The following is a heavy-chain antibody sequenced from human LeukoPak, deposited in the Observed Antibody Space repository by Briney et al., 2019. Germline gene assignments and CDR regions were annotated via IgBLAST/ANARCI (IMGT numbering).Heavy chain of an antibody. CDR2: ISSSSSYI. CDR1: GFTFSSYS. J-gene: IGHJ5*02. CDR3: ARDRTAMVTENTFT. Sequence: KPGGSLRLSCAASGFTFSSYSMNWVRQAPGKGLEWVSSISSSSSYIYYADSVKGRFTISRDNAKNSLYLQMNSLRAEDTAVYYCARDRTAMVTENTFTWGQGTLVTVSS. D-gene: IGHD5-18*01. V-gene: IGHV3-21*01.